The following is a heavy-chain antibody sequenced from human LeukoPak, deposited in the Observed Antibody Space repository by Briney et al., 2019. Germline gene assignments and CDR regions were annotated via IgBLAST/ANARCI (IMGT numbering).Heavy chain of an antibody. CDR3: ARGGRYCSGGSCLNWFDP. Sequence: SETLSLTCKVSGGSMSSHYWSWIRQPPGKGLEWIGDIYYSGSTNYNPSLNSRVTISLDTSKNQFSLNLRSVTAADTAVYYCARGGRYCSGGSCLNWFDPWGQGTLVTVSS. CDR2: IYYSGST. CDR1: GGSMSSHY. J-gene: IGHJ5*02. V-gene: IGHV4-59*11. D-gene: IGHD2-15*01.